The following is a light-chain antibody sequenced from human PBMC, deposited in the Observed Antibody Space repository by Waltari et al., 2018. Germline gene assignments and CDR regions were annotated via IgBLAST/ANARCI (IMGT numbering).Light chain of an antibody. J-gene: IGKJ4*01. CDR3: SQTTKRPT. CDR2: KVF. V-gene: IGKV2D-29*02. CDR1: QSLLHSNGTTY. Sequence: IVLTQTPLSLPVTPGEPASISCRSSQSLLHSNGTTYFHWYLQRPGQSPRLLIYKVFNRESGVPDRFSGSGSGTDFTLKISRVEPEDIGIYYCSQTTKRPTFGGGTRVEI.